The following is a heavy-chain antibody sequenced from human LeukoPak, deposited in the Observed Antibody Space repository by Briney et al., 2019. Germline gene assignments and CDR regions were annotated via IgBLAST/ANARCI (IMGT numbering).Heavy chain of an antibody. CDR2: IYSGGST. Sequence: GGSLRLSCAASGFTVSSNYMSWVRQAPGKGLEWVSVIYSGGSTYYADSVKGRFTISRDNSKNTLYLQMNSLRAEDTAVYYCARDPPQYCSGGSCYLIWGQGTLVTVSS. CDR1: GFTVSSNY. J-gene: IGHJ4*02. CDR3: ARDPPQYCSGGSCYLI. V-gene: IGHV3-53*01. D-gene: IGHD2-15*01.